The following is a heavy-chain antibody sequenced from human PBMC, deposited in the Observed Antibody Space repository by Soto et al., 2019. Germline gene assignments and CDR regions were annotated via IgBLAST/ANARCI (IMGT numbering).Heavy chain of an antibody. J-gene: IGHJ4*02. D-gene: IGHD4-17*01. Sequence: PSETLSLTCTVSGGSVTNSSYYWGWIRQSPGKGLEWIGSVYYRGRSYSKSSVKSRVTISVDTSKNRFSLSLNSVTASDTAVYFCVSQRTTVPTQACFDYWGPGALVTVS. CDR3: VSQRTTVPTQACFDY. V-gene: IGHV4-39*01. CDR1: GGSVTNSSYY. CDR2: VYYRGRS.